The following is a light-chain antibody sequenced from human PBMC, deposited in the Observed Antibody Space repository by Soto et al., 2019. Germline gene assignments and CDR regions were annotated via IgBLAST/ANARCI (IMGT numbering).Light chain of an antibody. CDR1: QGIRDY. Sequence: DIQMTQSPSSLASAVGHRVTITCRARQGIRDYVVWYQQKPGKPPTALIYRASTLRSGVPSRFSGSGSGRTFTLTISSLQPEDVATNYCQRTDRAPLTFGGGTKVEIK. CDR3: QRTDRAPLT. V-gene: IGKV1-27*01. J-gene: IGKJ4*01. CDR2: RAS.